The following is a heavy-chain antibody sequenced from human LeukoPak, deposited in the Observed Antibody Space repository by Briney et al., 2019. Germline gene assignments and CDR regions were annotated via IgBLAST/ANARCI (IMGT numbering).Heavy chain of an antibody. V-gene: IGHV3-9*03. CDR1: GFTFDDYA. Sequence: GGSLRLSCAASGFTFDDYAMHWVRQAPGKGLEWVSGISWNSGSIGYADSVKGRFTISRDNAKNSLYLQMNSLRAEDMALYYCAKDMASTMAGGNYFDYWGQGTLVTVS. CDR3: AKDMASTMAGGNYFDY. CDR2: ISWNSGSI. D-gene: IGHD6-19*01. J-gene: IGHJ4*02.